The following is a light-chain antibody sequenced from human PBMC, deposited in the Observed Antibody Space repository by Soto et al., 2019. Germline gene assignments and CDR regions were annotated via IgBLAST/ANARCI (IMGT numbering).Light chain of an antibody. CDR3: ASFTTTSTRG. Sequence: QSVLTQPASVSGSPGQSITVSCTGTSSDIGSYKYVSWYQPHPGKAPELIIFEVNNRPAGVSKRFAGSKSGNTASMTVSGLQAEDEADYYCASFTTTSTRGFGTGTKVTVL. CDR1: SSDIGSYKY. CDR2: EVN. V-gene: IGLV2-14*01. J-gene: IGLJ1*01.